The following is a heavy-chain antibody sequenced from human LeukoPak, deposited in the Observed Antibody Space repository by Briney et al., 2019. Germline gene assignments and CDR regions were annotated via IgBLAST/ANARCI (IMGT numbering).Heavy chain of an antibody. CDR1: GFTFSNYW. J-gene: IGHJ5*01. D-gene: IGHD2-2*01. CDR2: ISDSGGTT. V-gene: IGHV3-23*01. Sequence: GGSLRLSCAGSGFTFSNYWVHWVRHAPGEGLEWVSAISDSGGTTYYADSVKGRFTISRDNSKNTLYLQMNSLRGEDTAVYYCAKLTRGYCSSTVCPTWFDSWGQGTLVTVSS. CDR3: AKLTRGYCSSTVCPTWFDS.